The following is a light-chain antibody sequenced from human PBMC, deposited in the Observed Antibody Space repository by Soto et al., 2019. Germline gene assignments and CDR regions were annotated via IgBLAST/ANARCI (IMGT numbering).Light chain of an antibody. CDR1: SSDVGVYYY. CDR3: SSYTRRSTYV. J-gene: IGLJ1*01. Sequence: VLAEPASVSGSPGQWISISCSGTSSDVGVYYYVSWDQRPPRQATKLMLYDVSSRPSGVSDRFSGYKSGNTASLTISGPQAEDEADYYCSSYTRRSTYVFGTGTKVTVL. CDR2: DVS. V-gene: IGLV2-14*01.